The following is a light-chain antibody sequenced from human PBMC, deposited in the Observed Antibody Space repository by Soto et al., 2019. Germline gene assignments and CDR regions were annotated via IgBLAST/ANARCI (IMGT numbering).Light chain of an antibody. V-gene: IGKV1-39*01. CDR2: ATS. Sequence: EIPLTQSPSSLAASVGDRLTLTCRASRNVSIYLNWYQHKPGKGPTLLIHATSHLQIGVPSRFSGSGSGTEFTLTISSLEPEDFGTYYCQQSYKMPSFGQGTRLVIK. CDR1: RNVSIY. J-gene: IGKJ5*01. CDR3: QQSYKMPS.